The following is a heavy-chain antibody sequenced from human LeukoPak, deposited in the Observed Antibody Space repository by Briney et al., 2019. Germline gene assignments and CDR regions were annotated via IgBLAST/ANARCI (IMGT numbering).Heavy chain of an antibody. CDR3: ARQYSSSSSVAY. CDR2: IIPILGIA. D-gene: IGHD6-6*01. J-gene: IGHJ4*02. V-gene: IGHV1-69*04. CDR1: GGTFSSYA. Sequence: SVKVSCKASGGTFSSYAISWVRQAPGQGLEWMGRIIPILGIANYEQKFQGRVTITADKSTSTAYMELSSLRSEDTAVYYCARQYSSSSSVAYWGQGTLVTVSS.